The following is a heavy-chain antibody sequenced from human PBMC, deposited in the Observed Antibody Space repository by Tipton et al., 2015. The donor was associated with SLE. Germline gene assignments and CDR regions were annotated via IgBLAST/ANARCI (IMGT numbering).Heavy chain of an antibody. CDR1: GGSLSGDTYY. CDR2: IFTSGNT. D-gene: IGHD2/OR15-2a*01. V-gene: IGHV4-61*02. Sequence: TLSLTCTVSGGSLSGDTYYWSWIRQPAGEGLEWIGRIFTSGNTNYNPSLKSRVTISVDTSKNHLSLKLTSVTAADTAVYFCARSSSVRTLLWPTFAYWGQGTLVTVSS. CDR3: ARSSSVRTLLWPTFAY. J-gene: IGHJ4*02.